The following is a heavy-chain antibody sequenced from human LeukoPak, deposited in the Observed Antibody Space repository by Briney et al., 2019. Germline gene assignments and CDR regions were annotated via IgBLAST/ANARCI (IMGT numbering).Heavy chain of an antibody. Sequence: PGGSLRLSCAASGFTFSSYSMNWVRQAPGKGLEWVSSISSSSSYIYYADSVKGRFTISRDNAKNSLYLQMDSLRAEDMAVYYCARERGIRDAFDFWGQGTMVTVS. CDR2: ISSSSSYI. CDR1: GFTFSSYS. D-gene: IGHD1-14*01. CDR3: ARERGIRDAFDF. V-gene: IGHV3-21*01. J-gene: IGHJ3*01.